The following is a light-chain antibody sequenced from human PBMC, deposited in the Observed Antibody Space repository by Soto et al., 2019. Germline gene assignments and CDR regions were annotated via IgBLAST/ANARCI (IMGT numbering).Light chain of an antibody. Sequence: EIVMTQSPATLSVSPGERATLFCRASQRVSSYLARYQQKPGQPPSLLILHAANKATAIPARFSGSRAETDFTLTISSLEPEDFAVYYCQQHTNWPLTFGGGTKVDIK. V-gene: IGKV3-11*01. CDR2: HAA. CDR3: QQHTNWPLT. J-gene: IGKJ4*01. CDR1: QRVSSY.